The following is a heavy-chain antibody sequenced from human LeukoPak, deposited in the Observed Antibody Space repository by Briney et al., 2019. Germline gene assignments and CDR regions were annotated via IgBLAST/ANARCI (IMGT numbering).Heavy chain of an antibody. J-gene: IGHJ4*02. D-gene: IGHD3-10*01. CDR3: ARIYYYGSGSYSTFPTFDY. Sequence: GGSLRLSCAASGFTFSSYAMNWVRQAPGKGLEWVSISGSGGDTYYADSVKGRFTISRDNSKNTLYLQMNSLRAEDTAVYYCARIYYYGSGSYSTFPTFDYWGQGTLVTVSS. CDR2: SGSGGDT. V-gene: IGHV3-23*01. CDR1: GFTFSSYA.